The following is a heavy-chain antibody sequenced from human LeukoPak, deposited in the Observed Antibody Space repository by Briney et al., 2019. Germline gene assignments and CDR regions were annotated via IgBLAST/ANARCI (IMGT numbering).Heavy chain of an antibody. CDR1: GFSISGGGYW. CDR2: IYFTGTT. CDR3: ARGPSRNTFGEDGLDI. J-gene: IGHJ3*02. Sequence: SETLSLTCTVSGFSISGGGYWWSWIRQYPGQGLEWIGYIYFTGTTHYSPSLKSRLTISVDTSENQFSLRLSAVTAADTAVYYCARGPSRNTFGEDGLDIWGLGTMVTVSS. D-gene: IGHD2-21*01. V-gene: IGHV4-31*03.